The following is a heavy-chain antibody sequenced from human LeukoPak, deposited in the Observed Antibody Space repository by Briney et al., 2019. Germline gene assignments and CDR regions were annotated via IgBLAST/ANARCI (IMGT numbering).Heavy chain of an antibody. J-gene: IGHJ4*02. CDR1: GFTFSNAW. CDR3: TTDAGPPYSGYDPVGY. CDR2: IKSKTDGGTT. Sequence: GGSLRLSCAASGFTFSNAWMSWVRQAPGKGLEWVGRIKSKTDGGTTDYAAPVKGRFTISRDDSKNTLYLQMNSLKTEDTAVYYCTTDAGPPYSGYDPVGYWGQGTLVTVSS. V-gene: IGHV3-15*01. D-gene: IGHD5-12*01.